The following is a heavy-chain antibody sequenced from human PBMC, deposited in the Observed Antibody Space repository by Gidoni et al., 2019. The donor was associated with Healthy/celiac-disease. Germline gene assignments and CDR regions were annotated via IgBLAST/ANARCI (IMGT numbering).Heavy chain of an antibody. Sequence: EVQLLESGGGLVQPVGSLRLSCAATGLPFSSYAMSWVRQAPGKGLEWVSAISGSGGSTYYADSVKGRFTISRDNSKNTLYLQMNSLRAEDTAVYYCAKDEGWLGGYYFDYWGQGTLVTVSS. V-gene: IGHV3-23*01. CDR2: ISGSGGST. J-gene: IGHJ4*02. D-gene: IGHD3-10*01. CDR3: AKDEGWLGGYYFDY. CDR1: GLPFSSYA.